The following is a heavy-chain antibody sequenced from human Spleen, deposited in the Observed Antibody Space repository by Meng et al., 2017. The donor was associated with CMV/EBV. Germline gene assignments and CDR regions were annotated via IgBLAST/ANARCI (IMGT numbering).Heavy chain of an antibody. CDR1: GYSFTDYW. J-gene: IGHJ5*02. CDR3: ARQGELGYCSSTSCYGWFDP. D-gene: IGHD2-2*01. CDR2: IYPGDSDSDT. V-gene: IGHV5-51*01. Sequence: GESLKISCKGSGYSFTDYWIGWVRQMPGKGLEWMGIIYPGDSDSDTTYSPSFQGQVTISADKSISTAYLQWSSLKASDTAMYYCARQGELGYCSSTSCYGWFDPWGQGTLVTVSS.